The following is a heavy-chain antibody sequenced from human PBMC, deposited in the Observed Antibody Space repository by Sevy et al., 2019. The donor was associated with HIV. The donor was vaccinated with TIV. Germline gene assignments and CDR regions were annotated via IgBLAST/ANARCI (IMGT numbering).Heavy chain of an antibody. CDR3: ARGKSGYGYALNY. V-gene: IGHV3-66*01. CDR1: GFTVNSNY. Sequence: GGSLRLSCAASGFTVNSNYMTWVRQTPGKGLEGVSVIHSDDTTYHADSVKDRFSISRDNFKNTLYLHMSSLRAEDTAVYYCARGKSGYGYALNYWGQGTLVTVSS. J-gene: IGHJ4*02. D-gene: IGHD5-18*01. CDR2: IHSDDTT.